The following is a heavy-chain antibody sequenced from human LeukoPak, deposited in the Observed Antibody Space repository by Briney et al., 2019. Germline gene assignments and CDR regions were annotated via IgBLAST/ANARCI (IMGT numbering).Heavy chain of an antibody. V-gene: IGHV3-23*01. D-gene: IGHD6-19*01. CDR3: AKDPVEQWEERFDY. CDR1: GFTFSSYA. CDR2: LSGSAAST. J-gene: IGHJ4*02. Sequence: GGSLRLYGAASGFTFSSYAMSWLRQAPGHGLEWVSALSGSAASTYYADSVKGRFTMYRDKSKNTLYLQMNSLRAEDTAVYYCAKDPVEQWEERFDYWGQGTLVTVSS.